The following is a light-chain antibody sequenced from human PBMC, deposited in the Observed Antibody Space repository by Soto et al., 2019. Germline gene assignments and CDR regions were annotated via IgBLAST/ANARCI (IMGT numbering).Light chain of an antibody. CDR1: SSDVGGYNY. CDR2: EVS. CDR3: SSYAGSNFVV. J-gene: IGLJ2*01. Sequence: QSVLTQPPSASGSPGQSVTISCIGTSSDVGGYNYVSWYQQHPGKAPKLMIYEVSKRPSGVPDRFSGSKSGNTASLTVSGLQAEDEADYYCSSYAGSNFVVFGGGTKLTVL. V-gene: IGLV2-8*01.